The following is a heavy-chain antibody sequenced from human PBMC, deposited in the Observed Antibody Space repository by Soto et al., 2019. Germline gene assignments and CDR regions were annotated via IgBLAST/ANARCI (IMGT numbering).Heavy chain of an antibody. D-gene: IGHD1-26*01. CDR1: GGSISSGTYF. CDR2: IDYSGTT. Sequence: QLQLQESGPGLVKPSETLSLTCTVSGGSISSGTYFWGWIRQPPGKGLEWIGSIDYSGTTYYNTYLRARATTSVDTSKNQFSLSLSSVPAADTAVYYCARPASNSGSYSESFQHWGQGTLVTVSS. V-gene: IGHV4-39*01. J-gene: IGHJ1*01. CDR3: ARPASNSGSYSESFQH.